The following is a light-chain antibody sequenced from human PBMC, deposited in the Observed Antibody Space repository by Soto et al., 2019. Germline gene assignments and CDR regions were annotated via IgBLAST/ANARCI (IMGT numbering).Light chain of an antibody. CDR2: WAS. J-gene: IGKJ1*01. CDR3: QQYYSTPVWA. V-gene: IGKV4-1*01. CDR1: QSVVYSSNNKNY. Sequence: DIVMTQSPDSLAVSLGERATINCKSSQSVVYSSNNKNYLAWYQQKPGQPPKLLIYWASTRESGVPDRFSGGGSGTDFTLTISSLQAEDVAVYYCQQYYSTPVWAFGQGTKVEIK.